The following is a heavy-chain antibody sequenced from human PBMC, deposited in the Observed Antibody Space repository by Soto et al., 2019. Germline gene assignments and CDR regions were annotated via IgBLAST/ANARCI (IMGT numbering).Heavy chain of an antibody. CDR2: ISYDGSNK. D-gene: IGHD2-2*01. J-gene: IGHJ4*02. V-gene: IGHV3-30-3*01. Sequence: PGGSLRLSCAASGFTFSSYAMHWVRQAPGKGLEWVAVISYDGSNKYYADSVKGRFTISRDNSKNTLCLQMNSLRAEDTAVYYCARDRGGTSCPDYWGQGTLVTVSS. CDR3: ARDRGGTSCPDY. CDR1: GFTFSSYA.